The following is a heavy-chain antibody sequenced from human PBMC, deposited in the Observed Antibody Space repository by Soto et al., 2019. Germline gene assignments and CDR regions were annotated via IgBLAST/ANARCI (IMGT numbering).Heavy chain of an antibody. CDR2: IYWDADK. Sequence: QITLKESGPTVVKPTETLTLTCTFSGFSLTTSGVGVGWVRQSPGTAPEWLALIYWDADKRYSTSLKSRLTITKDTSKNQVVLTMAHVDPADTATYYCAHRVLRTVFGLVTTTAIYFDFWGQGTPVVVSS. CDR3: AHRVLRTVFGLVTTTAIYFDF. D-gene: IGHD3-3*01. V-gene: IGHV2-5*02. CDR1: GFSLTTSGVG. J-gene: IGHJ4*02.